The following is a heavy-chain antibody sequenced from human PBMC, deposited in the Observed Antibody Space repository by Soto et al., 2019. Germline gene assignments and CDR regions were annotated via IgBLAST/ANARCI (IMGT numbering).Heavy chain of an antibody. D-gene: IGHD3-10*01. CDR3: ARLGPYASGTYSFRHNRFDP. Sequence: WVSLSLYCAVSGVSISSWSTHWDRQAPGKGLVWVSRINSDGSSTSYADSVKGRFTISRDNAKNTLVLQMNSVRAEDTAVYYCARLGPYASGTYSFRHNRFDPWGQGTQVTVSS. CDR2: INSDGSST. J-gene: IGHJ5*02. V-gene: IGHV3-74*01. CDR1: GVSISSWS.